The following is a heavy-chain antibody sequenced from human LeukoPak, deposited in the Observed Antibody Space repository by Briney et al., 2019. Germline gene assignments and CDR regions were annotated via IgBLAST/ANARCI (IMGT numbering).Heavy chain of an antibody. CDR1: GYTFTGYY. CDR2: INPNSGGT. V-gene: IGHV1-2*02. J-gene: IGHJ4*02. D-gene: IGHD6-19*01. CDR3: ARFREEYSSGWYYFDY. Sequence: ASVKVSCKASGYTFTGYYMYWVRQAPGQGLEWMGWINPNSGGTNYAQKFQGRVTMTRDTSISTAYMELSRLRSDDTAVYYCARFREEYSSGWYYFDYWGQGTLVTVSS.